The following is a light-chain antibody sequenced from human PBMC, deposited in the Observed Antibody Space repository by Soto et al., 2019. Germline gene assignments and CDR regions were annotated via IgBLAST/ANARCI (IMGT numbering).Light chain of an antibody. J-gene: IGKJ1*01. CDR1: QSINSY. CDR2: AAS. V-gene: IGKV1-39*01. CDR3: QQSYSTPRT. Sequence: DIQMTQSPSSLSASVGDRVTITCRASQSINSYLNWYQQKPGKAPKLLIYAASNLQSGVPSRFGGSGSGTDFTLTISSLQPEDFATYYCQQSYSTPRTFGQGTKVDI.